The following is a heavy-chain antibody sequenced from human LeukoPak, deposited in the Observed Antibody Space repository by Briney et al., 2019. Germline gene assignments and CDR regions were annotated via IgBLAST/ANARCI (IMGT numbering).Heavy chain of an antibody. V-gene: IGHV3-30*18. Sequence: GGSLRLSCTASKFTFSHYGMQWVRQAPGKGLEWVAVISSDGSIKVYADSVRGRFTLSRDNSINTVDLQMNSLRAEDTAVYYCVKEYHSRGFGAYFDYWGQGTLVTVSS. D-gene: IGHD3-3*01. CDR1: KFTFSHYG. CDR3: VKEYHSRGFGAYFDY. J-gene: IGHJ4*02. CDR2: ISSDGSIK.